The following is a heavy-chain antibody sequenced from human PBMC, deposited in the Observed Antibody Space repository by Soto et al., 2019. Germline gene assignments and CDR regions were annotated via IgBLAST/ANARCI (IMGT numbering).Heavy chain of an antibody. V-gene: IGHV1-69*06. CDR3: AREYYDDTGVYNQQYRGLVV. Sequence: QVQLVQSGAEMKKPGSSVKVPCKASGGTFDNYAFSWVRQAPGQGLEWMGGIIPLFDTTNYAQKFQGRVTITADKSSSTAYMELSNLRSEDTAVYYCAREYYDDTGVYNQQYRGLVVWGQGTTVTVSS. D-gene: IGHD3-22*01. J-gene: IGHJ6*02. CDR2: IIPLFDTT. CDR1: GGTFDNYA.